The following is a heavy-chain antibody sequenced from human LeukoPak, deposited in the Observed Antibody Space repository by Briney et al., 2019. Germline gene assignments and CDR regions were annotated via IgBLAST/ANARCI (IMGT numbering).Heavy chain of an antibody. D-gene: IGHD6-6*01. CDR1: GFTFSSHW. V-gene: IGHV3-74*01. CDR2: ITNDGSST. Sequence: GGSLRLSCAASGFTFSSHWMHWVRQAPGKGLVWVSRITNDGSSTSYADSVKGRFTISRDNAKNTLYLQMNSLRAEDTAVYYCARAKGSSLYFDYWGQGTLVTVSS. J-gene: IGHJ4*02. CDR3: ARAKGSSLYFDY.